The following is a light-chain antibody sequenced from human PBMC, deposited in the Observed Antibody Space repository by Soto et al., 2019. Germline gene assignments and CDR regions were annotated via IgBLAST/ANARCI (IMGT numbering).Light chain of an antibody. CDR1: SSDVGSYNL. CDR3: CSYAGSSTGVV. CDR2: EGS. V-gene: IGLV2-23*01. Sequence: QSALTQPASVSGSPGQSITISCTGTSSDVGSYNLVSWYQQHPGKAPKLMIYEGSKRPSGVSNRFSGSKSGNTASLTISGLQAEDEADYYCCSYAGSSTGVVFGGGNKLTVL. J-gene: IGLJ2*01.